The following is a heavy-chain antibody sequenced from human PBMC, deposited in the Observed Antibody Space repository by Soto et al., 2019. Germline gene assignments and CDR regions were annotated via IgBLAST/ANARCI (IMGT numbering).Heavy chain of an antibody. Sequence: PGGSLRLSCAASGFTFSDYVMSWVRQAPGKGLEWVSSISGSVGGTSYADSVKGRFTISRDNSKNTLYLQMNSLRVEDTAVYYCAKALASGDNYGPFDYWGQGALVTVSS. V-gene: IGHV3-23*01. CDR2: ISGSVGGT. CDR3: AKALASGDNYGPFDY. CDR1: GFTFSDYV. D-gene: IGHD5-18*01. J-gene: IGHJ4*02.